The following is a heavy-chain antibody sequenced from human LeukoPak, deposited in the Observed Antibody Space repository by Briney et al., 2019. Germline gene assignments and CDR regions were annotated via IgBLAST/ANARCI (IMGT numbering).Heavy chain of an antibody. CDR2: IIPILGIA. Sequence: SVKVSCKASGGTFSSYTISWVRQAPGQGLEWMGRIIPILGIANYPQKFQGRVTITADKSTSTAYMELSSLRSEDTAVYYCARESTVTTGAFDIWGQGTMVTVSS. CDR1: GGTFSSYT. D-gene: IGHD4-11*01. V-gene: IGHV1-69*04. J-gene: IGHJ3*02. CDR3: ARESTVTTGAFDI.